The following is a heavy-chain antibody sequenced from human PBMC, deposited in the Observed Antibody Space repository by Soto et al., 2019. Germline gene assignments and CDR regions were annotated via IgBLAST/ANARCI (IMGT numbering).Heavy chain of an antibody. CDR1: GYTLTELS. J-gene: IGHJ1*01. CDR3: ATATIFGVANSGYFQH. D-gene: IGHD3-3*01. V-gene: IGHV1-24*01. Sequence: GPSLKVSCKVSGYTLTELSMHWVRQAPGKGLEWMGGFDLEDGETIYAQKFQGRVTMTEDTSTDTAYMELSSLRSEDTAVYYCATATIFGVANSGYFQHWGQGTLVTVSS. CDR2: FDLEDGET.